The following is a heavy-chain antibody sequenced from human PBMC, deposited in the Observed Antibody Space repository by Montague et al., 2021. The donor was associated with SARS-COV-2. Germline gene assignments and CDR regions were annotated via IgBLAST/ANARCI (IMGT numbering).Heavy chain of an antibody. D-gene: IGHD6-13*01. Sequence: FYQPSLKSRITIAVDTSKNQFSLKLSSVTAADTAIYDFARVFSSWYVGWFDPWCQGTLVTVSS. V-gene: IGHV4-55*01. CDR3: ARVFSSWYVGWFDP. J-gene: IGHJ5*02.